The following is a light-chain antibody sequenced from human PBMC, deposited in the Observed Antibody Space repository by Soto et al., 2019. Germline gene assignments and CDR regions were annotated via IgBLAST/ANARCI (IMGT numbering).Light chain of an antibody. CDR3: QQYYTPPIT. Sequence: DIVMTQSPDSLAVSLGERATINCKSSQSVLYNSNNKNYLAWYQQKPGQPPKLLIYWATTRDSGVPARFSGSGSGTDFTLTISSLQAEDVAVYYCQQYYTPPITFGQGTRLEIK. J-gene: IGKJ5*01. CDR1: QSVLYNSNNKNY. V-gene: IGKV4-1*01. CDR2: WAT.